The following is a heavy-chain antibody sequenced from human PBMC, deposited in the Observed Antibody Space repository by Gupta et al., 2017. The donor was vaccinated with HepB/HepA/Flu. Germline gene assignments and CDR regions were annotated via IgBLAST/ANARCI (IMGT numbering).Heavy chain of an antibody. J-gene: IGHJ3*02. CDR2: IKSKTDGGTT. CDR3: TTEVVDYGDYVNAFDI. V-gene: IGHV3-15*01. D-gene: IGHD4-17*01. CDR1: GFTFSNAW. Sequence: EVQLVESGGSLVKPGGSLRLSCAASGFTFSNAWMSWVRQAPGKGLEWVGRIKSKTDGGTTDYAAPVKGRFTISRDDSKNTLYLQMNSLKTEDTAVYYCTTEVVDYGDYVNAFDIWGQGTMVTVSS.